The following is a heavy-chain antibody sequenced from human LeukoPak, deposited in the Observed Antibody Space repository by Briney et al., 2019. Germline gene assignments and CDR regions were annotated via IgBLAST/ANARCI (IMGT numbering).Heavy chain of an antibody. D-gene: IGHD6-6*01. V-gene: IGHV3-30*18. CDR3: AKGSSSIAARRAREWFDP. CDR2: ISYDGSNK. Sequence: GGSLRLSCAASGFTFCSYGMHWVRQAPGKGLEWVAVISYDGSNKYYADSVKGRFTISRDNSKNTLYLQMNSLRAEDTAVYYCAKGSSSIAARRAREWFDPWGQGTLVTVSS. J-gene: IGHJ5*02. CDR1: GFTFCSYG.